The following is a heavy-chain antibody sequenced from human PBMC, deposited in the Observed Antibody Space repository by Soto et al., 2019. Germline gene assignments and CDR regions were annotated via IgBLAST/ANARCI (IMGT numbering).Heavy chain of an antibody. V-gene: IGHV1-69*13. CDR2: IIPIFGTA. D-gene: IGHD3-3*01. J-gene: IGHJ6*02. CDR1: GGTFSSYA. CDR3: ARDRYYDYWTSLSVGGYMDV. Sequence: SVKVSCKASGGTFSSYAISWVRQAPGQGLEWMGGIIPIFGTANYAQKFQGRVTITADESTSTAYMELSSLRSEDTAVYYCARDRYYDYWTSLSVGGYMDVWGQGTMVTVSS.